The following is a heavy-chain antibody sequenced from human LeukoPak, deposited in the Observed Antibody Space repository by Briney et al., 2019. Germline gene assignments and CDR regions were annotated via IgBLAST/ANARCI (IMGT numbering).Heavy chain of an antibody. CDR1: GGSISSYY. Sequence: PSETLSLTCTVSGGSISSYYWSWIWQPPGKGLEWIGYIYYSGSTNYNPSLKSRVTISVDTSKNQFSLKLSSVTAADTAVYYCARDSAGRLYNWFDPWGQGTLVTVSS. CDR3: ARDSAGRLYNWFDP. CDR2: IYYSGST. V-gene: IGHV4-59*01. J-gene: IGHJ5*02.